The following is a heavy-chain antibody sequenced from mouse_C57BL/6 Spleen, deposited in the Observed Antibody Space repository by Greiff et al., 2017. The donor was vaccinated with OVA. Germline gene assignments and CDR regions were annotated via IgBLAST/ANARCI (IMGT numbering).Heavy chain of an antibody. J-gene: IGHJ4*01. CDR3: ARCYEDEAMDD. CDR1: GFNIKNTY. CDR2: IYPANGDT. Sequence: VQLQQSVAELVRPGASVKLSCTASGFNIKNTYMHWVKQRPEQGLEWIGRIYPANGDTNYDPKFKGKATMTADTSSNKAYLQLSSLTSEDTAIYNCARCYEDEAMDDWGQGTSVTVSS. V-gene: IGHV14-3*01. D-gene: IGHD2-3*01.